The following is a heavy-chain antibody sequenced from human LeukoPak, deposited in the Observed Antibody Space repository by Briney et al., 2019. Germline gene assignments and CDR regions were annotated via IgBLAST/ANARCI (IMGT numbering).Heavy chain of an antibody. Sequence: SETLSLTCTVSGGSISSGGYYWSWIRQHPGKGLEWIGYIYYSGSTYYNPSLKSRVTISVDTSNNQFSLKLSSVTAADTAVYYCARRGCSGGSCYFDYWGQGTLVTVSS. CDR3: ARRGCSGGSCYFDY. J-gene: IGHJ4*02. V-gene: IGHV4-31*03. CDR1: GGSISSGGYY. CDR2: IYYSGST. D-gene: IGHD2-15*01.